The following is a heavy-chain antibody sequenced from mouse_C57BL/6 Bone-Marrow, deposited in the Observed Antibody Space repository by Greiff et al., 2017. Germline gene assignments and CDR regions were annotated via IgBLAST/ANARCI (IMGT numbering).Heavy chain of an antibody. CDR3: AIEIYYGNYFDY. D-gene: IGHD2-1*01. J-gene: IGHJ2*01. Sequence: QVQLQQSGAELVKPGASVKLSCKASGYTFTSYWMHWVKQRPGQGLEWIGYINPSSGYTKYNQKFKDKATLTVDKSASTAYMQRSRLTYEDSAVYSCAIEIYYGNYFDYWGQGATLSVSS. CDR2: INPSSGYT. V-gene: IGHV1-7*01. CDR1: GYTFTSYW.